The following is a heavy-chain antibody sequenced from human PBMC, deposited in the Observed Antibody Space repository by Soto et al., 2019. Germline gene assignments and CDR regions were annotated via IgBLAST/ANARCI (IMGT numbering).Heavy chain of an antibody. CDR2: IYYSGST. D-gene: IGHD4-17*01. Sequence: QLQLQESGPRLVKPSETLSLTCTVSGGSISSSIYYWGWIRQPPGMGLEWIGCIYYSGSTNCNPSLKSRITRSVDTSRNQFSLRLTSVTAADTAVYYCARHFDYPAAFDIWGQGTVVTVSS. V-gene: IGHV4-39*01. CDR3: ARHFDYPAAFDI. J-gene: IGHJ3*02. CDR1: GGSISSSIYY.